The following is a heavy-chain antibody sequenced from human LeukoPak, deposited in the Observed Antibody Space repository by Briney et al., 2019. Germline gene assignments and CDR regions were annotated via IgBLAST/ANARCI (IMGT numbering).Heavy chain of an antibody. J-gene: IGHJ4*02. CDR2: IYYSGST. CDR3: ASFIDPKGYDFWSGYQNFDY. V-gene: IGHV4-39*01. D-gene: IGHD3-3*01. CDR1: GGSISSSSYY. Sequence: SETLSLTCTVSGGSISSSSYYWGWIRQPPGKGLEWTGSIYYSGSTYYNPSLKSRVTISVDTSKNQFSLKLSSATAADTAVYYCASFIDPKGYDFWSGYQNFDYWGQGTLVTVSS.